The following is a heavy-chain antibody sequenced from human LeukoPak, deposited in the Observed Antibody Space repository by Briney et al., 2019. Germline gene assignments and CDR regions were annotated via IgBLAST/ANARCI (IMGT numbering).Heavy chain of an antibody. CDR1: GYTFTSYG. J-gene: IGHJ4*02. V-gene: IGHV1-18*01. Sequence: GASVKVSCKASGYTFTSYGISWVRQAPGQGLEWMGWISAYNGNTNYAQKLQGRVTMTTDTSTSTAYMELRSLRSDDTAVYYCAAYYDFWSGSAVYYFDYWGQGTLVTVSS. D-gene: IGHD3-3*01. CDR3: AAYYDFWSGSAVYYFDY. CDR2: ISAYNGNT.